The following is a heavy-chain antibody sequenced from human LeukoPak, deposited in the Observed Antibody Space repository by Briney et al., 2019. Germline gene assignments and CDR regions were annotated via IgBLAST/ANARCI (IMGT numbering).Heavy chain of an antibody. J-gene: IGHJ5*02. CDR3: ARDYYDSSGSAWFDP. CDR2: ISGSGGSR. V-gene: IGHV3-23*01. CDR1: GFTFSTYG. Sequence: GGTLRLSCAASGFTFSTYGMSWVRQAPGKGLEWVSGISGSGGSRFYTDSVKGRFTISRDNSKNSLYLQMNSLRAEDTAVYYCARDYYDSSGSAWFDPWGQGTLVTVSS. D-gene: IGHD3-22*01.